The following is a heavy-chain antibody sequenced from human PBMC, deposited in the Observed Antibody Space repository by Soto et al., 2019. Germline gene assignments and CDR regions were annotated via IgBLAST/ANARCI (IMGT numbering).Heavy chain of an antibody. J-gene: IGHJ4*02. CDR1: GGSISIGGYY. V-gene: IGHV4-31*03. CDR3: ARVVAAHSYFDY. Sequence: PSGTLSLTCTVSGGSISIGGYYWSWIRQHPGKGLERIGYIYYSGSTYYNPSLKSRVTISVDKSKNQFSLKLSSVTAADTAVYYCARVVAAHSYFDYWGQGTLVTVSS. D-gene: IGHD6-6*01. CDR2: IYYSGST.